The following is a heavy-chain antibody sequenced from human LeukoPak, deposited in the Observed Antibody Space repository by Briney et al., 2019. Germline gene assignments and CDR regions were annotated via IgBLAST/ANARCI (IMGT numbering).Heavy chain of an antibody. D-gene: IGHD3-9*01. Sequence: GGSLRLSCAASGFTFSSYSMNWVRQAPGKGLEWVSYISSSSSTIYYADSVKGRFTISRDNAKNTLYLQMNSLRAEDTATYYCARDSPLLTVWGQGTLVTVSS. CDR3: ARDSPLLTV. CDR1: GFTFSSYS. CDR2: ISSSSSTI. V-gene: IGHV3-48*01. J-gene: IGHJ4*02.